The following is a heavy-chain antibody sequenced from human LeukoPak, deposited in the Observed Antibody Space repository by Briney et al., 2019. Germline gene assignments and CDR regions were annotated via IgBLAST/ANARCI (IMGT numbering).Heavy chain of an antibody. CDR3: ASRPDSSFGR. CDR1: GYTFTSYD. CDR2: INPNSGGT. D-gene: IGHD6-6*01. J-gene: IGHJ4*02. Sequence: ASAKVSCKASGYTFTSYDINWVRQATGQGLEWMGWINPNSGGTNYAQKFQGRVTMTRDTSISTAYMELSRLRSDDTAVYYCASRPDSSFGRWGQGTLVTVSS. V-gene: IGHV1-2*02.